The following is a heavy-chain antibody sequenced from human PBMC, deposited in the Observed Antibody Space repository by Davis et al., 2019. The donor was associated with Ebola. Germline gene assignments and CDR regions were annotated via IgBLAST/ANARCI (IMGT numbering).Heavy chain of an antibody. D-gene: IGHD2-2*02. CDR2: IYSDGTT. J-gene: IGHJ2*01. CDR3: AKDRTGCSSTSCYTSWYFDL. Sequence: GESLKISCAVSGFTVSANYMSWVRQVPGKGLEWISVIYSDGTTYYADSVKGRFTISRDNSKNTLYLQMNSLRAEDTAVYYCAKDRTGCSSTSCYTSWYFDLWGRGTLVTVSS. V-gene: IGHV3-53*01. CDR1: GFTVSANY.